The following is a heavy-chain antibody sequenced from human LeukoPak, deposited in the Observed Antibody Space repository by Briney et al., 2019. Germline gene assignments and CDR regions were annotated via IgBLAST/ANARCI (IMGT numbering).Heavy chain of an antibody. V-gene: IGHV4-59*08. CDR3: ARLASSGWSHCDY. J-gene: IGHJ4*02. D-gene: IGHD6-19*01. Sequence: SETLSLTCTVSGGSISSYYWSWIRQPPGKGPEWIGYIYYSGSTNYNPSLKSRVTISVDTSKNQFSLKMNSVTAADTAVYYCARLASSGWSHCDYWGQGTLVTVSS. CDR1: GGSISSYY. CDR2: IYYSGST.